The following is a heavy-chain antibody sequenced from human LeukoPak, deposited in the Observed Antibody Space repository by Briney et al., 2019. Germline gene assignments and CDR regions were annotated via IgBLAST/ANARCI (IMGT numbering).Heavy chain of an antibody. Sequence: SETLSLTCAVSGYSIRSGDYWGWIRQSPGKGLEWIGSIYHSGSTHYNPSLKSRVTISVDTSKNQFSLMLSSVTAVDTAVYYCARNRSVTTTPGFDHWGQGTLVTVSS. D-gene: IGHD4-17*01. J-gene: IGHJ4*02. CDR1: GYSIRSGDY. CDR3: ARNRSVTTTPGFDH. V-gene: IGHV4-38-2*01. CDR2: IYHSGST.